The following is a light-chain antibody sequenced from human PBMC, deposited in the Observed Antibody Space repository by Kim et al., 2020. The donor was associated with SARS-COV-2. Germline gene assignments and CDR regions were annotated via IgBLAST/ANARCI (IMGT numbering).Light chain of an antibody. Sequence: SSELTQDPAVSVALGQTVRITCQGDSLRRYYASWNQQKPGQAPLLVIFGKNNRPSGIPDRFSGSSSGNTASLTITGALAEDEADYYCNSRDSSGNHAVFGGGTQLTVL. J-gene: IGLJ2*01. CDR1: SLRRYY. CDR2: GKN. V-gene: IGLV3-19*01. CDR3: NSRDSSGNHAV.